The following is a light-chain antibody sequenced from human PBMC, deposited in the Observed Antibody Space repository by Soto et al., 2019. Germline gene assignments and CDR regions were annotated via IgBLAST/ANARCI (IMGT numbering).Light chain of an antibody. CDR2: SAS. Sequence: DIQMTQSPSSLSASVGDSVTITCRASQDIRNDLGWYQQKPGEAPKRLIYSASALQSGVTSRFSGSGSGTEVTLTIIALQPEDCATYYCLQDYTSVWTFGQGTKVEIK. V-gene: IGKV1-17*01. J-gene: IGKJ1*01. CDR1: QDIRND. CDR3: LQDYTSVWT.